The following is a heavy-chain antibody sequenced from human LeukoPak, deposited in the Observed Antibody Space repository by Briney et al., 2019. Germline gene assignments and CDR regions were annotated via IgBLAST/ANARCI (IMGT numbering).Heavy chain of an antibody. Sequence: PSETLSLTCSVSGCSISIYYWSWIRQPPGKGLEWIGYIYNSGSTNYNPSLKSRVTISADTSKNQFSLKLSSVTAADTAVYYCARTINGYSYGYPVDYWGQGTLVTVSS. CDR3: ARTINGYSYGYPVDY. CDR1: GCSISIYY. J-gene: IGHJ4*02. CDR2: IYNSGST. D-gene: IGHD5-18*01. V-gene: IGHV4-59*01.